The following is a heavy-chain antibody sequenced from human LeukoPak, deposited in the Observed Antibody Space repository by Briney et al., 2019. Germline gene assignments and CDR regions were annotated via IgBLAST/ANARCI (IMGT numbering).Heavy chain of an antibody. CDR3: ARDPYYYDSSGYYGPGAFDI. V-gene: IGHV3-30-3*01. D-gene: IGHD3-22*01. Sequence: GGSLRLSCAASGFTFSSYAMHWVRQAPGKGLEWVAVISYDGSNKYYADSVKGRFTISRDNSKNTLYLQMNSLRAEDTAVYYCARDPYYYDSSGYYGPGAFDIWGQGTMVTVSS. CDR2: ISYDGSNK. CDR1: GFTFSSYA. J-gene: IGHJ3*02.